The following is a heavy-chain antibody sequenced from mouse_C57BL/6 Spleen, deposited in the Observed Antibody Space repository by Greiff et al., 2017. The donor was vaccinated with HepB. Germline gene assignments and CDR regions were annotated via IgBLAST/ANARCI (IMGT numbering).Heavy chain of an antibody. J-gene: IGHJ1*03. CDR1: GYSITSGYD. Sequence: VQLKESGPGMVKPSQSLSLTCTVTGYSITSGYDWHWIRHFPGNKLEWMGYISYSGSTNYNPSLKSRISITHDTSKNLFFLKLNSVTTEDTATYYCARDSDYGSSYWYFDVWGTGTTVTVSS. CDR3: ARDSDYGSSYWYFDV. V-gene: IGHV3-1*01. D-gene: IGHD1-1*01. CDR2: ISYSGST.